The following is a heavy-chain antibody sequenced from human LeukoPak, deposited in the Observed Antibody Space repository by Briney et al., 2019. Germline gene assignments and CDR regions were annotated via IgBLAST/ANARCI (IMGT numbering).Heavy chain of an antibody. CDR2: IIPIFGTA. CDR1: GGTFSSYA. V-gene: IGHV1-69*06. D-gene: IGHD2-2*01. Sequence: ASVKVSCKASGGTFSSYAISWVRQAPGQGLEWMGGIIPIFGTANYAQKFQGRVTITADKSTSTAYMELSSLRSEDTAMYYCARGRGYCSSTSCSDFDYWGQGTLVTVSS. J-gene: IGHJ4*02. CDR3: ARGRGYCSSTSCSDFDY.